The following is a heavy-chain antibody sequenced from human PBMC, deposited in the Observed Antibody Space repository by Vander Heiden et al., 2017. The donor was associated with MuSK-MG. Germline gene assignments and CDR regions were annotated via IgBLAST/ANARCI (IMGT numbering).Heavy chain of an antibody. CDR1: GGSISSSSYY. Sequence: QLQLQESGPGLVKPSETLSLTCTVSGGSISSSSYYWGWIRQPPGKGLGWIGSIYYSGSTYYNPSLKSRVTISVDTSKNQFSLKLSSVTAADTAVYYCARHVVVPAASSLYYYYMDVWGKGTTVTVSS. V-gene: IGHV4-39*01. CDR3: ARHVVVPAASSLYYYYMDV. D-gene: IGHD2-2*01. CDR2: IYYSGST. J-gene: IGHJ6*03.